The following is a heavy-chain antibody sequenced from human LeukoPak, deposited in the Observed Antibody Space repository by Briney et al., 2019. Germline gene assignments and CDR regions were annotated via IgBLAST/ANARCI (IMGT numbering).Heavy chain of an antibody. CDR2: IDYSGAT. CDR3: ARVGSYCFEY. D-gene: IGHD3-10*01. J-gene: IGHJ4*02. CDR1: GGSISTYY. Sequence: KPSETLSLTCTVYGGSISTYYWSWIRQPPGKGLEWIGYIDYSGATNYNPSLKSRVTMSVDTSKHQFSLKLSSVTAADTAVYYCARVGSYCFEYWGQGTLVTVSS. V-gene: IGHV4-59*01.